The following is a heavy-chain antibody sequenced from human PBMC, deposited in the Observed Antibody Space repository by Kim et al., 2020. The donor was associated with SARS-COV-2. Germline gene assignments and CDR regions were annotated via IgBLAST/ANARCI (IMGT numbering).Heavy chain of an antibody. CDR2: ISSSGSIK. V-gene: IGHV3-11*01. D-gene: IGHD6-13*01. CDR3: ARVRTYSSSWYYDY. Sequence: GGSLRLSCAASGFTLGDYYMSWIRQAPGKGLEWVTYISSSGSIKDYADSVKGRFTISRDNAKNSLYLQMNSLRAEDTALYYCARVRTYSSSWYYDYWGQGTLVTVSS. J-gene: IGHJ4*02. CDR1: GFTLGDYY.